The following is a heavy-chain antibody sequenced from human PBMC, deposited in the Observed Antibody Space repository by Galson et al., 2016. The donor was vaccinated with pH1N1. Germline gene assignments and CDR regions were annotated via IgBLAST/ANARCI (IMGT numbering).Heavy chain of an antibody. D-gene: IGHD3-16*01. Sequence: PALVKPTQTLTLTCAFSGFSLSASGEAVGWLRQPPGKAPEWLAMIYWDDSERYSQSLKDRLTIPKDSTKMHVVLTMPDMDPEDTGTYYCVHSDNIVMEEVAFDIFDIWGQGAAVHVSS. CDR3: VHSDNIVMEEVAFDIFDI. CDR2: IYWDDSE. V-gene: IGHV2-5*02. J-gene: IGHJ3*02. CDR1: GFSLSASGEA.